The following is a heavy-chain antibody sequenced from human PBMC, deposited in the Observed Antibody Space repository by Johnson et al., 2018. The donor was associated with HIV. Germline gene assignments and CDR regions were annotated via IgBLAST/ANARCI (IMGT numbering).Heavy chain of an antibody. J-gene: IGHJ3*02. V-gene: IGHV3-30*09. CDR3: ARADWGYDSSAFDAFDI. CDR2: ISYDGSNK. Sequence: QVQLVESGGGLVKPGGSLRLSCAASGFTLSDYYMSWVRQAPGKGLEWVAVISYDGSNKNYADSVKGRFAFSRDNSKNTLYLKMNSLRAEDTAVYYCARADWGYDSSAFDAFDIWGQGTMVTVSS. CDR1: GFTLSDYY. D-gene: IGHD3-22*01.